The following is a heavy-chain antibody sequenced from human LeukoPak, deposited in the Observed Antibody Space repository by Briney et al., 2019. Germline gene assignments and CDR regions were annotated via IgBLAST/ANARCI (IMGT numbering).Heavy chain of an antibody. D-gene: IGHD2-15*01. J-gene: IGHJ4*02. CDR3: ARRYCSGGTCYFDY. CDR2: IYPADSDT. Sequence: TGEPLKISCQVSGYTFTSSWIGWLRQLPGKGLEWMGIIYPADSDTRYKPSFEGQVTISADKSISTAYLQWSSLKASDTAMYYCARRYCSGGTCYFDYWGQGTLVTVSS. V-gene: IGHV5-51*01. CDR1: GYTFTSSW.